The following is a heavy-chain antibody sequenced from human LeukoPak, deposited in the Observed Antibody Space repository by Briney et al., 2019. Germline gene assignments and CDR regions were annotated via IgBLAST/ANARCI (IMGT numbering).Heavy chain of an antibody. J-gene: IGHJ6*02. V-gene: IGHV1-18*01. CDR3: AREDVVVVAATQYYYYYGMDV. D-gene: IGHD2-15*01. CDR1: GYTFTSYG. Sequence: ASVKVSCKASGYTFTSYGISWVRQAPGQGLEWMGWISAYNGNTNYAQKLQSRVTMTTDTSTSTAYMELRSLRSDDTAVYYCAREDVVVVAATQYYYYYGMDVWGQGTTVTVSS. CDR2: ISAYNGNT.